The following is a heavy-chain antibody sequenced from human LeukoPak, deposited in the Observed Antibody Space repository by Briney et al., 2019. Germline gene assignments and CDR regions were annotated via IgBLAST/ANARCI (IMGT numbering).Heavy chain of an antibody. Sequence: PSETLSLTCTVSGGSISSGSYYWSWIRQPPGKGLEWIGYIYYSGTTNYNPSLKSRVIISVDTSKNQFSLKLSPVIAADTAVYYCARYYYDNSGSIYAFDIWGQGTMVTVSS. CDR3: ARYYYDNSGSIYAFDI. J-gene: IGHJ3*02. CDR2: IYYSGTT. CDR1: GGSISSGSYY. V-gene: IGHV4-61*01. D-gene: IGHD3-22*01.